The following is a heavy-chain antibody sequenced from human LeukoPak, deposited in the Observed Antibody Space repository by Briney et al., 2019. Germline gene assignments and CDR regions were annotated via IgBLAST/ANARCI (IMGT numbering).Heavy chain of an antibody. Sequence: SQTLSLTCTVSGGSISSGSYYWSWIRQPAGKGLEWIGRIYTSGSTNYNPSLKSRVTMSVDTSKNQFSLKLSSVTATDTAVYYCARARSGSSGYFSALDIWGQGTMVTVSS. V-gene: IGHV4-61*02. D-gene: IGHD3-22*01. CDR2: IYTSGST. CDR1: GGSISSGSYY. J-gene: IGHJ3*02. CDR3: ARARSGSSGYFSALDI.